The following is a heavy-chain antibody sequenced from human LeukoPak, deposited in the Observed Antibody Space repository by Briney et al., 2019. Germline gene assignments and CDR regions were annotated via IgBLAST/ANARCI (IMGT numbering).Heavy chain of an antibody. CDR2: IYHSGRT. Sequence: SETLSLTYAVSGGPLNIGNWWSWARQPPGNGLEWIGEIYHSGRTNYNPSLKSRLTISLDKSKNHFSLNLSSVTAADTALYYCASSDGLPPRSDSSYDVFDYWGQGTLVTVSS. CDR3: ASSDGLPPRSDSSYDVFDY. D-gene: IGHD5-12*01. V-gene: IGHV4-4*02. J-gene: IGHJ4*02. CDR1: GGPLNIGNW.